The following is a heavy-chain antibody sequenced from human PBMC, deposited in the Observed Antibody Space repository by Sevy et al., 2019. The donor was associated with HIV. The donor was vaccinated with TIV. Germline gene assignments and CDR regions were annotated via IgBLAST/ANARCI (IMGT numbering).Heavy chain of an antibody. Sequence: GGSLRLSCAASGFTFDNYAMSWVRQAPGTGLEWVSAISGGGGSTYYADSVKGRFTLSRDNSKNTLYLQMNSLRAEDTAVYYCSKSSGYYDSSGYPSDYWGQGTLVTVSS. CDR2: ISGGGGST. J-gene: IGHJ4*02. D-gene: IGHD3-22*01. V-gene: IGHV3-23*01. CDR1: GFTFDNYA. CDR3: SKSSGYYDSSGYPSDY.